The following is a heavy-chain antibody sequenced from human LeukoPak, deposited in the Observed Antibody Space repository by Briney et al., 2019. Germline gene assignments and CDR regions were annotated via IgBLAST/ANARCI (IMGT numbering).Heavy chain of an antibody. J-gene: IGHJ4*02. CDR2: IYYSGST. CDR3: ARVDSVDTAMVIDY. V-gene: IGHV4-59*01. CDR1: GGSISSYY. D-gene: IGHD5-18*01. Sequence: SETVSLTCTVSGGSISSYYWSWIRQPPGKGLEGIGYIYYSGSTNYNPSLKSRVTISVDTSKNQFSLKLSSVTAADTAVYYCARVDSVDTAMVIDYWGQGTLVTVSS.